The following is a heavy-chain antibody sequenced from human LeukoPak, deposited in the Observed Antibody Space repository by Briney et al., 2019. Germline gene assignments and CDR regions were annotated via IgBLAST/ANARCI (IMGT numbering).Heavy chain of an antibody. D-gene: IGHD4-17*01. CDR3: TRDGIYGDCDI. CDR2: INAGNGNT. J-gene: IGHJ3*02. V-gene: IGHV1-3*01. Sequence: ASVKVSWKASGYTFTSYPMHWVRQAPGQRLEWMGWINAGNGNTKYSQKFQGRVTITRDTSASTAYMELSSLRSEDTAVYYCTRDGIYGDCDIWGQGTMVTVSS. CDR1: GYTFTSYP.